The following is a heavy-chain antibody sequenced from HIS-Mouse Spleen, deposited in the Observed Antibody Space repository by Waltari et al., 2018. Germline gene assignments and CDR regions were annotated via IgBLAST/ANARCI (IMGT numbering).Heavy chain of an antibody. V-gene: IGHV4-39*07. CDR2: IYYSWRT. CDR3: AREIPYSSSWYDWYFDL. J-gene: IGHJ2*01. D-gene: IGHD6-13*01. Sequence: QLQLQDSGPGLVKPSETLSPNRTVSGGSISTRRYYWGWTRQPPGQGLEWIGGIYYSWRTYYNPSLKSRVTISVDTSKNQFSLKLSSVTAADTAVYYCAREIPYSSSWYDWYFDLWGRGTLVTVSS. CDR1: GGSISTRRYY.